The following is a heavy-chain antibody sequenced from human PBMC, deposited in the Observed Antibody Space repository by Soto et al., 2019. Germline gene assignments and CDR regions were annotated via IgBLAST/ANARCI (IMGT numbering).Heavy chain of an antibody. CDR1: GGTFSSYA. Sequence: QVQLVQSGAEVKKPGSSVKVSCKASGGTFSSYAISWVRQAPGQGLEWMGGIIPIFGTANYAQKFQGRVTITADKSTSTAYMYLSSLRSEDTAVYYCARVRGYSYVEDFDYWGQVNLVTFSS. J-gene: IGHJ4*02. CDR3: ARVRGYSYVEDFDY. V-gene: IGHV1-69*06. CDR2: IIPIFGTA. D-gene: IGHD5-18*01.